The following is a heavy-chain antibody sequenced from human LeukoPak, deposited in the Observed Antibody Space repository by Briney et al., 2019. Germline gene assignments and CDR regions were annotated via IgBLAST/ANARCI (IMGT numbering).Heavy chain of an antibody. CDR1: GFTFSGYS. CDR3: ARERYFDY. CDR2: ISGGGRST. V-gene: IGHV3-23*01. Sequence: GGSLRLSCAASGFTFSGYSMNWVRQAPGKGLEWVSTISGGGRSTDYADSVKGQFTIPRDNSKNTLYLQMNSLRAEDTAVYYCARERYFDYWGQGTLVTVSS. J-gene: IGHJ4*02.